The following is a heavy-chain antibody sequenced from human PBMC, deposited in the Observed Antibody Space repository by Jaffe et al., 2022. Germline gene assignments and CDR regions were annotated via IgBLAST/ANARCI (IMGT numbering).Heavy chain of an antibody. J-gene: IGHJ5*02. CDR2: IYTSGST. CDR1: GGSISSGSYY. D-gene: IGHD3-9*01. V-gene: IGHV4-61*02. Sequence: QVQLQESGPGLVKPSQTLSLTCTVSGGSISSGSYYWSWIRQPAGKGLEWIGRIYTSGSTNYNPSLKSRVTISVDTSKNQFSLKLSSVTAADTAVYYCARESTYYDILTGYEDGWFDPWGQGTLVTVSS. CDR3: ARESTYYDILTGYEDGWFDP.